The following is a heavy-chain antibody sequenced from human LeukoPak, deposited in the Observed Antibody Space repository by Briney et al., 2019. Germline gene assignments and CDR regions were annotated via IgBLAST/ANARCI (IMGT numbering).Heavy chain of an antibody. D-gene: IGHD1/OR15-1a*01. CDR2: IYPTDSDT. V-gene: IGHV5-51*01. Sequence: PGESLKISCKGSRYRFSNYWIAWVRQMPGKGLEWMGIIYPTDSDTKYSPSFQGQVTISADKSITTAYLQWSSLQASDTAMYYCARQTATTTFDYWGQGTLVTVSS. J-gene: IGHJ4*02. CDR3: ARQTATTTFDY. CDR1: RYRFSNYW.